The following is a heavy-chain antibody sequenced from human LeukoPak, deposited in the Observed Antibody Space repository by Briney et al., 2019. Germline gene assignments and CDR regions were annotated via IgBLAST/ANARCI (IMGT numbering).Heavy chain of an antibody. CDR2: ISEAI. CDR3: VREVGRPKTFYFDS. D-gene: IGHD3-16*01. CDR1: GFVFSRDN. Sequence: GGFLRLSCIASGFVFSRDNMNWVRGAPGKGLEWVAHISEAIYYADSVQGRFTISRDNAKNSLYLQMSNLRAEDTAMYYCVREVGRPKTFYFDSWGRGTPVTVSS. V-gene: IGHV3-48*04. J-gene: IGHJ4*02.